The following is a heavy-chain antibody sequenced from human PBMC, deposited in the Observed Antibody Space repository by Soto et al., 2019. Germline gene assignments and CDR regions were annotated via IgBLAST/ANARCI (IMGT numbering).Heavy chain of an antibody. V-gene: IGHV3-30-3*01. D-gene: IGHD3-16*01. CDR1: GFTFSYYG. J-gene: IGHJ6*02. CDR2: ISYDGSNK. CDR3: ARDLGVSYYYGMDV. Sequence: GGSLRLSCAVSGFTFSYYGLHWVRQAPGKGLEWVAMISYDGSNKYHADSVKGRFTISRDNSKNTLYLEMNTLRGDDTALYYCARDLGVSYYYGMDVWGRGTTVTVSS.